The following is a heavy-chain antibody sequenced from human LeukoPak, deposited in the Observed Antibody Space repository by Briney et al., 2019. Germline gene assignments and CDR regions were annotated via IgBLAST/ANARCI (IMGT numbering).Heavy chain of an antibody. CDR1: GFTVTSTS. J-gene: IGHJ4*02. D-gene: IGHD2-2*01. V-gene: IGHV3-66*01. CDR2: IYSGGDT. CDR3: AREARYCSSSSCDYFDY. Sequence: GGSLRLSCAASGFTVTSTSMSWLRQAPGKGLEWGSVIYSGGDTYYADSVKDRFTISRDNSKNTLFLQMNSLRAEDTAVYYCAREARYCSSSSCDYFDYWGQGTLVTVSS.